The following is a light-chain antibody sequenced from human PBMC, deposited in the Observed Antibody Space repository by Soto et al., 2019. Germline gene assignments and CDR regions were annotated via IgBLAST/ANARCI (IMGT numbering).Light chain of an antibody. V-gene: IGLV2-14*03. J-gene: IGLJ2*01. Sequence: QSALTQPASVSGSPGQSITISCTGNSTDVGGHYYVSWYQQHPGKAPKLIIYDVTDRPSGVSHRFSGSKSGNTASLTISGLQAEDEADYYCTSYPSTNSYVAVGGGTKLTVL. CDR2: DVT. CDR1: STDVGGHYY. CDR3: TSYPSTNSYVA.